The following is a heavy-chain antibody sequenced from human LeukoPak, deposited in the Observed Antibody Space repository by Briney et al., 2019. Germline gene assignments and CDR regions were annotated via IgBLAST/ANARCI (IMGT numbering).Heavy chain of an antibody. CDR3: ASSLYDILTGQGAFDI. J-gene: IGHJ3*02. D-gene: IGHD3-9*01. CDR1: GYTFTGYY. CDR2: INPNSGGT. Sequence: GASVKVSCKASGYTFTGYYMHWVRQAPGQGLEWMGWINPNSGGTNYAQKFQGRVTMTRDTSISTAYMELSRLRSDDTAVYYCASSLYDILTGQGAFDIWGQGTMVTVSS. V-gene: IGHV1-2*02.